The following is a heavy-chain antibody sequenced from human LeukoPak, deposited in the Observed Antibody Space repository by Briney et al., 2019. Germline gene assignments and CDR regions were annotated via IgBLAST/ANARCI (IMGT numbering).Heavy chain of an antibody. CDR1: GYTFISYD. D-gene: IGHD3-22*01. Sequence: ASVKVSCKASGYTFISYDINWVRQATGQGLEWMGWMNPNSGITGYAQKFQGRVSMTRNTSINTAYMELSGLRSEDTAVYYCARGLYYYDSNGRTPYDYWGQGTLVTVSS. CDR3: ARGLYYYDSNGRTPYDY. V-gene: IGHV1-8*01. CDR2: MNPNSGIT. J-gene: IGHJ4*02.